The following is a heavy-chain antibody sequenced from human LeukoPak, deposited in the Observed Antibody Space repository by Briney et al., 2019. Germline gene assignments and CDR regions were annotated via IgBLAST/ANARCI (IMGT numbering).Heavy chain of an antibody. CDR1: GGTFSSYA. J-gene: IGHJ4*02. Sequence: SVKVSCKASGGTFSSYAISWVRQAPGQGLEWMGGIIPIFGTANYAQKFQGRVTITADESTSTAYMELSSLRSEDTAVYYCARDDAVAGAVSWGGSYSPLDYWGQGTLVTVSS. V-gene: IGHV1-69*13. D-gene: IGHD1-26*01. CDR3: ARDDAVAGAVSWGGSYSPLDY. CDR2: IIPIFGTA.